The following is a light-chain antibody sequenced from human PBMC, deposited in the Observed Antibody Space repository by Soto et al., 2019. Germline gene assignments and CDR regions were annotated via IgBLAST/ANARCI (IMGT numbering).Light chain of an antibody. CDR1: QSISTY. CDR2: AAS. CDR3: QHYNSYSEA. J-gene: IGKJ1*01. Sequence: NKSAYSLSASVVDRVPLTCRASQSISTYLNWYQQKPGKAPKLLIYAASSLQSGVPSRFSGSGSGTEFTLTISSLQPDDFATYYCQHYNSYSEAFGQGTKVDIK. V-gene: IGKV1-39*01.